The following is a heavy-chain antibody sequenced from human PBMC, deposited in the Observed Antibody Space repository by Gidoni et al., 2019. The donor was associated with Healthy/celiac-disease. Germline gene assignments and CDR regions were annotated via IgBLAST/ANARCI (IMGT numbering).Heavy chain of an antibody. J-gene: IGHJ6*02. V-gene: IGHV4-30-4*01. Sequence: QAQLQESGPGLVKPSQTLSLTCTVSGGSISSGDHYWSWIRQPPGKGLEGLGYIYYSGSTYYNPSLKSRVTIQVATSKDQFSRKRTLVTAADTAGYNGARAYVWNDFGGGYPYHYGMDVWGQGTTVTVSS. D-gene: IGHD3-3*01. CDR3: ARAYVWNDFGGGYPYHYGMDV. CDR1: GGSISSGDHY. CDR2: IYYSGST.